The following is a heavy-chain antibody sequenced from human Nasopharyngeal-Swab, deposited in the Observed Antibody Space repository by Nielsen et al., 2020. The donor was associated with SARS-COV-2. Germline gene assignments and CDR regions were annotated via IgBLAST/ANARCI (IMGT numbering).Heavy chain of an antibody. CDR1: GFSLTTSGVG. Sequence: SGPTLVKPPQTLTLTCTFSGFSLTTSGVGVGWIRQPPGKALEWLALIYWDDDKRYSPSLKSRLTITKDTSKNQVVLTMTNMDPVDTATYYCAHKRAPDFDFWSGYSFYFYYGMDVWGQGTTVTVSS. J-gene: IGHJ6*02. CDR2: IYWDDDK. CDR3: AHKRAPDFDFWSGYSFYFYYGMDV. V-gene: IGHV2-5*02. D-gene: IGHD3-3*01.